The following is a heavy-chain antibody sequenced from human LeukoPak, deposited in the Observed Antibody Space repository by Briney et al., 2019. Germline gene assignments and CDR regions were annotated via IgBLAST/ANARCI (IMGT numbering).Heavy chain of an antibody. V-gene: IGHV1-18*04. CDR1: GYTFTGYY. J-gene: IGHJ5*02. Sequence: ASVKVSCKASGYTFTGYYMHWVRQAPGQGLEWMGWISAYNGNTNYAQKLQGRVTMTTDTSTSTAYMELRSLRSDDTAVYYCARVTLRANWFDPWGQGTLVTVSS. D-gene: IGHD3-16*01. CDR2: ISAYNGNT. CDR3: ARVTLRANWFDP.